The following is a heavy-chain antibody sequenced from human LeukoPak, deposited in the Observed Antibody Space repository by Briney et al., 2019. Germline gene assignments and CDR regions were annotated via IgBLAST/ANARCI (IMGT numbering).Heavy chain of an antibody. CDR3: ATSDYSNYYYYYMDV. J-gene: IGHJ6*03. Sequence: GTSVKVSCKASGFTFTSSAMQWVRQARGQRLEWIGWIVVGSGNTNYAQKFQERVTITRDMSTSTAYMELSSLRSEDTAVYYCATSDYSNYYYYYMDVWGKGTTVTVSS. CDR1: GFTFTSSA. D-gene: IGHD4-11*01. CDR2: IVVGSGNT. V-gene: IGHV1-58*02.